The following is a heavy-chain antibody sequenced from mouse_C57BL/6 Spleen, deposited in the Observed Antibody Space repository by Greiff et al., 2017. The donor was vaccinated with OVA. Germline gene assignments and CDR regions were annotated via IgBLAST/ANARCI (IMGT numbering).Heavy chain of an antibody. J-gene: IGHJ3*01. CDR3: ARGGYYYGSSPDWFAY. Sequence: EVQLQESGPGLVKPSQSLSLTCSVTGYSITSGYYWNWIRQFPGNKLEWMGYISYDGSNNYNPSLKNRISITRDTSKNQFFLKLNSVTTEDTATYYCARGGYYYGSSPDWFAYWGQGTLVTVSA. CDR2: ISYDGSN. D-gene: IGHD1-1*01. V-gene: IGHV3-6*01. CDR1: GYSITSGYY.